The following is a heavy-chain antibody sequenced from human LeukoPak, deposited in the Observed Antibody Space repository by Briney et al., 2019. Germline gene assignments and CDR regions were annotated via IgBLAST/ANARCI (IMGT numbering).Heavy chain of an antibody. J-gene: IGHJ4*02. CDR3: AKDLSGGSYYYFDY. D-gene: IGHD1-26*01. CDR1: GFTFSRYG. V-gene: IGHV3-33*06. Sequence: PGRSLTLSCAAAGFTFSRYGMRWVRQAAGKGLEWVAVIWYDGSNKYYVDSVKGRFTIFRDDSKNTLYLQMNSLRAEDTAVYYCAKDLSGGSYYYFDYWGQGTLVTVSS. CDR2: IWYDGSNK.